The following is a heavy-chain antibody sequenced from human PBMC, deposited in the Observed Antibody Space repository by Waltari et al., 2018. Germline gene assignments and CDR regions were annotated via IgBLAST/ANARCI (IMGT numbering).Heavy chain of an antibody. J-gene: IGHJ3*02. V-gene: IGHV4-30-4*08. CDR2: IYYSGTT. CDR1: GRPIYSDAYY. D-gene: IGHD7-27*01. CDR3: ARLRTGDTNDAFDI. Sequence: QVQLQESGPGLVKPPQTLYPPCHVSGRPIYSDAYYWTWTRQPPGKGLEWIGYIYYSGTTYYNPSLKSRLTISVDTSKNQFSLKLSSVTAADTAVYYCARLRTGDTNDAFDIWGQGTMVTVSS.